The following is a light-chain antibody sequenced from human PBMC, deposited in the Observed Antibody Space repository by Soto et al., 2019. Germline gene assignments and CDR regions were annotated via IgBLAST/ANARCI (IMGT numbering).Light chain of an antibody. J-gene: IGKJ1*01. CDR2: AAS. CDR1: QSINSY. V-gene: IGKV1-39*01. CDR3: QQSYSSPWT. Sequence: DIQMTQSPSSLSASVGDRVTITCRASQSINSYLNWYQQKPGKAPKFLIYAASSLQSGAPSRVSGGGSGTDFTLTISSLQSEDCATYYWQQSYSSPWTFGQGTMVEI.